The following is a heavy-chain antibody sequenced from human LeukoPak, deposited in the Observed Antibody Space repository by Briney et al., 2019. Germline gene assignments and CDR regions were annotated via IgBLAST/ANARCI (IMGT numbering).Heavy chain of an antibody. D-gene: IGHD6-13*01. Sequence: GGSLRLSCAASGFTFDDYGMSWVRQAPGKGLEWVSGINWNGGSAGYADSVKGRFTISRDNAKNSLYLQMNSLRAEDTAVYYCARGYSSSWDNWFDPWGQGTLVTVSS. CDR2: INWNGGSA. CDR3: ARGYSSSWDNWFDP. V-gene: IGHV3-20*04. J-gene: IGHJ5*02. CDR1: GFTFDDYG.